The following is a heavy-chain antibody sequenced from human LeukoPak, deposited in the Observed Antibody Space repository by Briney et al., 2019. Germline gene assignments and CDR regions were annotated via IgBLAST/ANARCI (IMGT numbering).Heavy chain of an antibody. V-gene: IGHV4-59*12. J-gene: IGHJ4*02. D-gene: IGHD2-15*01. CDR3: ASGSLLPPNWDY. CDR2: IYYTGST. CDR1: GGSISTYY. Sequence: PSETLSLTCTVSGGSISTYYWSWIRQPPGKGLEWIGYIYYTGSTSYNPSLKSRVTMSVDTSKNQFSLKLSSVAAADTAVYYCASGSLLPPNWDYWGQGTLVTVSS.